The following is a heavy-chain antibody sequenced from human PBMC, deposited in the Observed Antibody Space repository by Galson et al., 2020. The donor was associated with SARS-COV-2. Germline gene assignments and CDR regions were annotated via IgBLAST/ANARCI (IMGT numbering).Heavy chain of an antibody. Sequence: NSGGSLRLSCAASGFTFSSYSMNWVRQAPGKGLEWVSSISSSSSYIYYADSVKGRFTISRDNAKNSLYLQMNSLRAEDTAVYYCARDPSLVIGDEYKTAAILSIDYWGQGTLVTVSS. CDR3: ARDPSLVIGDEYKTAAILSIDY. J-gene: IGHJ4*02. V-gene: IGHV3-21*01. D-gene: IGHD2-2*02. CDR2: ISSSSSYI. CDR1: GFTFSSYS.